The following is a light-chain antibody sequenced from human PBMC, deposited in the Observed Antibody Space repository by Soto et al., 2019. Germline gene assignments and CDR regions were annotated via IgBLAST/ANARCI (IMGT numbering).Light chain of an antibody. CDR1: QSVRSYY. J-gene: IGKJ1*01. V-gene: IGKV3-20*01. CDR3: QQCGSSPWT. CDR2: AAS. Sequence: EIVLTQSPGTLSLSPGERATLSCRASQSVRSYYLAWYQQKPGQAPRLLIYAASSRATGIPDRFSGGGSGTDFTLTIIRLEPEDFAVYYCQQCGSSPWTFGQLTKVEIK.